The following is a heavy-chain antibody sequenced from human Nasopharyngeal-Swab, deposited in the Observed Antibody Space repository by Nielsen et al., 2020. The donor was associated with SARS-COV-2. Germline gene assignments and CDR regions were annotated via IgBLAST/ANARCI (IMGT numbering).Heavy chain of an antibody. CDR2: VKQDGSEI. CDR3: ARVNGEWHYDS. J-gene: IGHJ5*01. V-gene: IGHV3-7*01. Sequence: GESLKISCGASGFSFNSHWMSWVRQATGKGLEWVASVKQDGSEIYYADSVKGRFTISRGNIENSMSLQMKYLGVDDTTVYYCARVNGEWHYDSWGQGTLVTVSS. D-gene: IGHD7-27*01. CDR1: GFSFNSHW.